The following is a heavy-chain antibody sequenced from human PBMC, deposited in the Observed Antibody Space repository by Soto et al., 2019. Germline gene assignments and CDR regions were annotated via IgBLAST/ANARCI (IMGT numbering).Heavy chain of an antibody. CDR2: INTDGSNT. Sequence: GGSLSLSCAASGLTFNRYWMHWVRHAPGKGLVWVSHINTDGSNTNYAASVKGRFTISRDDAKSTLFLQMNSLRDEDTAVYYCAREFCSGGNCYTYYFDPWGQGIPVTVS. CDR3: AREFCSGGNCYTYYFDP. D-gene: IGHD2-15*01. V-gene: IGHV3-74*01. J-gene: IGHJ5*02. CDR1: GLTFNRYW.